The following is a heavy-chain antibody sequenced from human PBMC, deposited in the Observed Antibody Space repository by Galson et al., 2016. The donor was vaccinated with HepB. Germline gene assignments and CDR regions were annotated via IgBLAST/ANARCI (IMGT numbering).Heavy chain of an antibody. CDR2: ITPEGSDT. Sequence: SLRLPCAASGFTFSSYGMHWVRQAPGKGLDWVALITPEGSDTYYADAVKGRFTISRDNSKNTLSLQMNSLRAEDTAICYCARDGISSLDQWGQGILVTVSS. CDR1: GFTFSSYG. D-gene: IGHD2/OR15-2a*01. V-gene: IGHV3-30*03. CDR3: ARDGISSLDQ. J-gene: IGHJ4*02.